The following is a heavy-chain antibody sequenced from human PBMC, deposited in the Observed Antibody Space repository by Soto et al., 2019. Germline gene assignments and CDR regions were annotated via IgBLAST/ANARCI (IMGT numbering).Heavy chain of an antibody. CDR2: IHYGGNA. CDR3: AHYSSGRAFDI. V-gene: IGHV4-39*01. Sequence: PSETLSLTCTVSGGSVNTYNLFWAWVRQPPGKGLEWIASIHYGGNAYYSPSLTTRVTISRDTSKNRVSLELRSVTAADTAVYYCAHYSSGRAFDIWGQGTMVTVSS. D-gene: IGHD6-19*01. CDR1: GGSVNTYNLF. J-gene: IGHJ3*02.